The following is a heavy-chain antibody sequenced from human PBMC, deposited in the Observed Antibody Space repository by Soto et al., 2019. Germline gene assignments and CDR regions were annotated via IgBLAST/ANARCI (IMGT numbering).Heavy chain of an antibody. Sequence: GGSLRLSCAASGFTFSSYGMHWVRQAPGKGLEWVAVIWYDGSNKYYADSVKGRFTISRDNSKNTLYLQMNSLRAEDTAVYYCARDRHYGSGPGAFDIWGQGTMVTVSS. V-gene: IGHV3-33*01. CDR1: GFTFSSYG. CDR3: ARDRHYGSGPGAFDI. CDR2: IWYDGSNK. J-gene: IGHJ3*02. D-gene: IGHD3-10*01.